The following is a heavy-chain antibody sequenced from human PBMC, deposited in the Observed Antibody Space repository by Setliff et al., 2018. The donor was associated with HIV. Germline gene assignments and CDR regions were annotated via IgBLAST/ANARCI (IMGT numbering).Heavy chain of an antibody. CDR2: IRYDGSDK. CDR3: TRTSRAAY. J-gene: IGHJ4*02. Sequence: PGGSLRLSCGASGFTFSSYGMHWVRQAPGKGLEWVTFIRYDGSDKYYADSVKGRFTISRDNAKSSLYLQMNSLRAEDTAVYYCTRTSRAAYWGRGTLVTVSS. D-gene: IGHD6-25*01. V-gene: IGHV3-30*02. CDR1: GFTFSSYG.